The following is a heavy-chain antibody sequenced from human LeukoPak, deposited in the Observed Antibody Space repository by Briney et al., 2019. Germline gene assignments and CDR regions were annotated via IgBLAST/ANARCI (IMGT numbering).Heavy chain of an antibody. V-gene: IGHV3-9*02. Sequence: GRSLRLSCAASGFTSADYGMHWVRQAPGKGLEWVSSISWNSANIAYADSVKGRFTISRDNARNSLYLQMNSLRAEDMALYYCAKGGCSSITCYTNCWGQGTLVTVSS. CDR3: AKGGCSSITCYTNC. D-gene: IGHD2-2*02. J-gene: IGHJ4*02. CDR1: GFTSADYG. CDR2: ISWNSANI.